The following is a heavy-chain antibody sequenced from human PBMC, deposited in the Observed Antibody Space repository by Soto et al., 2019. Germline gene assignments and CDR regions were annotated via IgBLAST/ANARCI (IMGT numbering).Heavy chain of an antibody. D-gene: IGHD6-6*01. Sequence: GGSLRLSCAASGFTFSSYAMSWVRQGPGKGLGWVSAISGIGGRTYYPYSVKGRFTISRDNSNNTLYLQMNSLRAEDTTVYYCAKDESIAARPEIFLFDYWGQGTLVTVSS. V-gene: IGHV3-23*01. CDR2: ISGIGGRT. J-gene: IGHJ4*02. CDR3: AKDESIAARPEIFLFDY. CDR1: GFTFSSYA.